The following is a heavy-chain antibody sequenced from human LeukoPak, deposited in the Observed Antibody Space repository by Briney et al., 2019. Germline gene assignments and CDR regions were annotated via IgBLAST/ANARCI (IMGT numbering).Heavy chain of an antibody. CDR3: AKVGCSSTSCYLNYYYYGMDV. CDR1: GFTVSSNY. V-gene: IGHV3-30*02. CDR2: IRYDGSNK. J-gene: IGHJ6*02. D-gene: IGHD2-2*01. Sequence: PGGSLRLSCAASGFTVSSNYMSWVRQAPGKGLEWVAFIRYDGSNKYYADSVKGRFTISRDNSKNTLYLQMNSLRAEDTAVYYCAKVGCSSTSCYLNYYYYGMDVWGQGTTVTVSS.